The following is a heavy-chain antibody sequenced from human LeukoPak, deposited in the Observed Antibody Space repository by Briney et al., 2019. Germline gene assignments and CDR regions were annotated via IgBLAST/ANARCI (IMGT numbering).Heavy chain of an antibody. J-gene: IGHJ4*02. CDR1: ALRFSSFA. V-gene: IGHV3-23*01. Sequence: GGSLRLSCAASALRFSSFAMTWVRQVPGKGLEWVSGIHGSGETTYYADSVKGRFTISRDNSKNTLCLQMNSLRAEDTAVYYCARDTLIFESSSSTVDYWGQGTLVTFSS. CDR2: IHGSGETT. CDR3: ARDTLIFESSSSTVDY. D-gene: IGHD6-6*01.